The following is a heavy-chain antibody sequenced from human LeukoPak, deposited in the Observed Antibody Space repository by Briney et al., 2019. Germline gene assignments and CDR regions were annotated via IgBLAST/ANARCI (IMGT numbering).Heavy chain of an antibody. D-gene: IGHD3-10*01. CDR1: GFTFSSYA. V-gene: IGHV3-23*01. Sequence: GGSLRLSCAASGFTFSSYAMSWVRQAPGKGLEWVSAISGSGGSTYYADSVKGRVTISRDNSKNTLYLQMNSLRAEDTAGYYCAKEVYGSGSYYPAYYYYYGMDVWGQGTTVTVSS. J-gene: IGHJ6*02. CDR2: ISGSGGST. CDR3: AKEVYGSGSYYPAYYYYYGMDV.